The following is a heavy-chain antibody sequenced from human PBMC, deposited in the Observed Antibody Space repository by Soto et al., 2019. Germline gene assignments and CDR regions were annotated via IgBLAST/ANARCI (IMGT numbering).Heavy chain of an antibody. V-gene: IGHV4-59*08. J-gene: IGHJ3*02. CDR1: GGSISSYY. D-gene: IGHD4-17*01. Sequence: SETLSLTCTVSGGSISSYYWSWIRQPPGKGLEWIGYIYYSGSTNYNPSLKSRVTISVDTSKNQFSLKLSSVTAADTAVYYCATLINDYGDSGAFDIWGQGTMVTVSS. CDR2: IYYSGST. CDR3: ATLINDYGDSGAFDI.